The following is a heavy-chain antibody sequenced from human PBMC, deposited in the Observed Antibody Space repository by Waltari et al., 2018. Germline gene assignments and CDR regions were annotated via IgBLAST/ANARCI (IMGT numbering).Heavy chain of an antibody. CDR1: GDSISRVTW. D-gene: IGHD6-19*01. V-gene: IGHV4-4*02. J-gene: IGHJ5*02. CDR3: ARDPVTVAGSGVS. CDR2: VHHSGRT. Sequence: QVQLRESGPGLVRPSETLSLTCNVSGDSISRVTWWSWVRQFPGKGLEWIGEVHHSGRTNYNPSLTTRVTISVDKSKNQFSLKLNSVTAADTAVYYCARDPVTVAGSGVSWGQGTLVTVSS.